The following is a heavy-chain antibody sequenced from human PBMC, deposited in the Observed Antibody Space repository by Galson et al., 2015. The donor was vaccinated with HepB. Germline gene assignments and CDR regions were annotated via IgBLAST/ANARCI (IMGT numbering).Heavy chain of an antibody. V-gene: IGHV2-5*02. CDR1: GFSLSTTGVG. CDR2: IYWDDDK. J-gene: IGHJ5*01. D-gene: IGHD6-13*01. Sequence: PALVKPTQTLTLTCTFSGFSLSTTGVGVGWIRQPPGKALEWLALIYWDDDKRYTSSLKKKLTITKDTSKNQVVLSITNMEPVDTATYYCAHRPGYSSRWDQGAWDWFDSWGQGTLVTVSS. CDR3: AHRPGYSSRWDQGAWDWFDS.